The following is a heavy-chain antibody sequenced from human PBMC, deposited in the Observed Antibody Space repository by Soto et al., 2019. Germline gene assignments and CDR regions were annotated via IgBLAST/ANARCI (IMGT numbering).Heavy chain of an antibody. CDR2: IYYSGST. CDR3: ASHARQLVFDY. V-gene: IGHV4-39*01. J-gene: IGHJ4*02. Sequence: TSETLSLTCTVSGGSISSSSYYWGWIRQPPGKGLEWIGSIYYSGSTYYNPSLKNRVTISVDTSKNQFSLKLSSVTAADTAVYYCASHARQLVFDYWGQGTLVTVSS. D-gene: IGHD6-6*01. CDR1: GGSISSSSYY.